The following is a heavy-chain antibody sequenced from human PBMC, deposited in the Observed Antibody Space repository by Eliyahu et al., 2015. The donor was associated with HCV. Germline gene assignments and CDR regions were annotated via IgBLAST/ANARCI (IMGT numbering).Heavy chain of an antibody. CDR1: GGXISTYS. Sequence: QVQLQESGPGLVXPSETLSLTCTVSGGXISTYSWSWIRQPPGKGLEWIGYXHYSGSTNYNPSLKSRVTISVDTSKNQFSLKLSSVTAADTAVYYCASGGGGIAVAGTGGWFDPWGQGTLVTVSS. CDR2: XHYSGST. CDR3: ASGGGGIAVAGTGGWFDP. J-gene: IGHJ5*02. D-gene: IGHD6-19*01. V-gene: IGHV4-59*12.